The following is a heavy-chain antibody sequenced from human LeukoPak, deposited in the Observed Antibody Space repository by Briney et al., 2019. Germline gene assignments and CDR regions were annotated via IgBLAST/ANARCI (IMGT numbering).Heavy chain of an antibody. J-gene: IGHJ4*02. D-gene: IGHD3-3*01. CDR2: IYYSGST. V-gene: IGHV4-39*07. CDR1: GGSISSSSYY. Sequence: SETLSLTCTVSGGSISSSSYYWGWIRQPPGKGLKWIGSIYYSGSTYYNPSLKSRVTISVDTSKNQFSLKLSSVTAADTAVYYCARDTITIFGVVIDYWGQGTLVTVSS. CDR3: ARDTITIFGVVIDY.